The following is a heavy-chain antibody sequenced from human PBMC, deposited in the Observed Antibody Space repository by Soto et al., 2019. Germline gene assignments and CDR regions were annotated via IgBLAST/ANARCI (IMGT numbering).Heavy chain of an antibody. Sequence: EVQLVESGGGLAQPGGSLRLSCAAYGFTFSGYEMNWVRQAPGKGLEWVSYIDSSGNTIDYADSVKGRFTISRDNAKNSLYLQMNSLRAEDTAIYYCARDGPAADFDHWGQGTQVTVSS. J-gene: IGHJ4*02. CDR3: ARDGPAADFDH. CDR1: GFTFSGYE. D-gene: IGHD6-13*01. V-gene: IGHV3-48*03. CDR2: IDSSGNTI.